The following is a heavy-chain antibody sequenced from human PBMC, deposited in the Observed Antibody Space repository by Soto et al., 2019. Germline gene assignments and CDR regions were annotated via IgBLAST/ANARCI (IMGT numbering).Heavy chain of an antibody. J-gene: IGHJ4*02. CDR2: IYTSGRT. V-gene: IGHV4-4*07. D-gene: IGHD2-2*01. CDR3: GRVMIGTSRHTDSDY. Sequence: SETLSLTCTVSGGSISSYYWSWIRQPAAKGLEWIGRIYTSGRTNYNPSLQSRVTVSKDTSKNQFSLKVASVTAADTAIYYCGRVMIGTSRHTDSDYWGQGTQVTVSS. CDR1: GGSISSYY.